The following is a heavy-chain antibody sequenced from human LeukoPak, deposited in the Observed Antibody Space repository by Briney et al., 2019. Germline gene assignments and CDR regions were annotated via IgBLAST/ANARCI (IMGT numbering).Heavy chain of an antibody. CDR3: ERDYDKAFDY. CDR2: IYISGST. CDR1: GASIRSYY. J-gene: IGHJ4*02. Sequence: AGTLSLTCTVSGASIRSYYMSWVRQPAGKGLEWIGRIYISGSTDYNPSLNSRANMSVDTYRKQFSLKLSSVTAADTAVYYSERDYDKAFDYWGQGTLVTVSS. D-gene: IGHD3-16*01. V-gene: IGHV4-4*07.